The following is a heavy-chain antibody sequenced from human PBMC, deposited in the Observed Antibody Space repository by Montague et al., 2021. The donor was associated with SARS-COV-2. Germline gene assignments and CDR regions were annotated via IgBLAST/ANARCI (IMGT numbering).Heavy chain of an antibody. V-gene: IGHV4-39*01. Sequence: SETLSLTCTVSGDSTSCPNCYWGWIRQAPGKGLDWIGTIYNSGTTYYNPSLKSRLTISIDTSMNQFSLKLTSVTAADTAVYYCARHRSYGDHSLDNWFHPWGQGTLVTVSS. J-gene: IGHJ5*02. CDR3: ARHRSYGDHSLDNWFHP. CDR2: IYNSGTT. CDR1: GDSTSCPNCY. D-gene: IGHD4-17*01.